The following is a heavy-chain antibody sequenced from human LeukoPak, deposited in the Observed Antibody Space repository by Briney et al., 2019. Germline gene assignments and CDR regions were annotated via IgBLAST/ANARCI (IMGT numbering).Heavy chain of an antibody. CDR1: GGTFSSYY. Sequence: SETLSLTCGVYGGTFSSYYWSWIRQPPGKGLEWIGSIYYSGSTYYNPSLKSRVTISVDTSKNQFSLKLSSVTAADTAVYYCARNRYYYGSGNYGVPNWFDPWGQGTLVTVSS. J-gene: IGHJ5*02. D-gene: IGHD3-10*01. CDR2: IYYSGST. V-gene: IGHV4-39*01. CDR3: ARNRYYYGSGNYGVPNWFDP.